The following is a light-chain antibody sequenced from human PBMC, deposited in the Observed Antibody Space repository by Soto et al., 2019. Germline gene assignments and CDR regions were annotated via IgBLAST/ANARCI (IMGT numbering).Light chain of an antibody. CDR3: HHLSSWPT. CDR2: DAD. V-gene: IGKV3-11*01. J-gene: IGKJ4*01. CDR1: QGMSKR. Sequence: EIVLTQSPATLSLSPGDRATLSCRASQGMSKRLSWYQQKPGQAPRLIMYDADKRATGIAARFSGSGSGTDFTLTISSLESEDFAVYYCHHLSSWPTFGGGTKVEI.